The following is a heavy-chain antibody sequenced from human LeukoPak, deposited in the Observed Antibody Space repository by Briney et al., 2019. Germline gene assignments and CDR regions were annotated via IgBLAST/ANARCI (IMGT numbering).Heavy chain of an antibody. Sequence: ASVKVSCKASGYTFTSYGITWVRQAPGQGLEWMGWISAYNGNTNYAQKLQGRVTMTTDTSTSTAYLDLRSLRSDDTAVYYCARAEQYQLLLHWGQGTLVTISS. D-gene: IGHD2-2*01. J-gene: IGHJ4*02. CDR2: ISAYNGNT. CDR3: ARAEQYQLLLH. V-gene: IGHV1-18*01. CDR1: GYTFTSYG.